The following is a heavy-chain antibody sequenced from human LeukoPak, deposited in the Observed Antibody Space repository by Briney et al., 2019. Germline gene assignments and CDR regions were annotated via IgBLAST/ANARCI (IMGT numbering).Heavy chain of an antibody. D-gene: IGHD3-16*01. CDR2: INWNGGST. Sequence: GGSLRLSCAASGFTFDDYGMSWVRQAPGKGLEWVSGINWNGGSTGYADSAKGRFTISRDNAKNSLYLQMNSLRAEDTALYHCARDSGFGDFDYWGQGTLVTVSS. J-gene: IGHJ4*02. CDR3: ARDSGFGDFDY. V-gene: IGHV3-20*01. CDR1: GFTFDDYG.